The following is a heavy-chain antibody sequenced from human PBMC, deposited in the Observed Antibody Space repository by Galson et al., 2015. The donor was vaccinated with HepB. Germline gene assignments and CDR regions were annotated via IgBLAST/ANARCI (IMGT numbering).Heavy chain of an antibody. J-gene: IGHJ4*02. Sequence: SLRLSCAASGFTFSDYYMSWIRQAPGKGLEWISYISTSSLRSCYTNYADSVKGRFTISRDDAKNSLYLQMNSLRAEDTAVYYCARVGRSWEFDYWGQGTLVTVSS. CDR1: GFTFSDYY. CDR2: ISTSSLRSCYT. V-gene: IGHV3-11*06. CDR3: ARVGRSWEFDY. D-gene: IGHD3/OR15-3a*01.